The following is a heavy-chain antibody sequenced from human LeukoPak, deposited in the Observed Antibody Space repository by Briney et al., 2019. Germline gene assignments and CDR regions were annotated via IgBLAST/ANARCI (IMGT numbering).Heavy chain of an antibody. CDR1: GCTFSSYA. CDR3: ARDGGCTNGVCVAAWFDP. D-gene: IGHD2-8*01. Sequence: GASVKVSCKASGCTFSSYAISWVRQAPGQGLEWMGGIIPIFGTANYAQKFQGRVTITADESTSTAYMELSSLRSEDTAVYYCARDGGCTNGVCVAAWFDPWGQGTLVTVSS. V-gene: IGHV1-69*13. CDR2: IIPIFGTA. J-gene: IGHJ5*02.